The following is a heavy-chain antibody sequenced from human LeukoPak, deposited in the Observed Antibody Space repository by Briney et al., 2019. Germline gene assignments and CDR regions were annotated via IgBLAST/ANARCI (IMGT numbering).Heavy chain of an antibody. D-gene: IGHD6-13*01. Sequence: PSETLSLTCTVSGGSISSGSYYWSWIRQPAGKGLEWIGRIYTSGSTNYNPSLKSRVTISVDTSKNQFSLKLSSVTAADTAVYYCARGGAAARPGIWGQGTMVTVSS. CDR3: ARGGAAARPGI. J-gene: IGHJ3*02. CDR1: GGSISSGSYY. V-gene: IGHV4-61*02. CDR2: IYTSGST.